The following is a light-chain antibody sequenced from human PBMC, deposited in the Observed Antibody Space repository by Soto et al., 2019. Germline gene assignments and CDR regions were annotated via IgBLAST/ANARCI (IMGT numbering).Light chain of an antibody. Sequence: QSVLTQAPSASGTPGQRVTISCSGSSSNIGSNTVHWYQQLPGTAPKLLIYSNNQRPSGVPDRFSGSKSGTSASLAISGLQSEDEADFYCATWDDSLSGPVFGGGTQLTVL. CDR2: SNN. J-gene: IGLJ3*02. V-gene: IGLV1-44*01. CDR1: SSNIGSNT. CDR3: ATWDDSLSGPV.